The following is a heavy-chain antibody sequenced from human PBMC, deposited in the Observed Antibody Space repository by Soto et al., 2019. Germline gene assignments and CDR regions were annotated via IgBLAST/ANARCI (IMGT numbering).Heavy chain of an antibody. CDR1: GFTFTSYG. D-gene: IGHD1-26*01. V-gene: IGHV3-30*18. CDR2: ISYDGSNK. Sequence: QVQRVESGGGVVQPGRSLRLSCAASGFTFTSYGMHWVRQAPGKGLEWVAVISYDGSNKYYADSVKGRFTISRDNSKSMLSLLMNILRPEDTAVYFCAKVEYSGSFLDYWGQGTLVTVSS. CDR3: AKVEYSGSFLDY. J-gene: IGHJ4*02.